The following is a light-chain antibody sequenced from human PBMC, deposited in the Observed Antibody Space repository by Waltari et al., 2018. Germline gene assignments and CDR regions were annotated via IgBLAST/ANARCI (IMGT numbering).Light chain of an antibody. V-gene: IGKV3-15*01. J-gene: IGKJ4*01. CDR3: QQYNDWPPT. CDR2: GAS. Sequence: EIVMTQSPATLSVSVGERATLSCRASQRFGSNLAWYQLNPGQAPRLLLSGASPRATGIPARFSGSGSGTEFTLTISSLQSEDFAVYYCQQYNDWPPTFGGGTKVEIK. CDR1: QRFGSN.